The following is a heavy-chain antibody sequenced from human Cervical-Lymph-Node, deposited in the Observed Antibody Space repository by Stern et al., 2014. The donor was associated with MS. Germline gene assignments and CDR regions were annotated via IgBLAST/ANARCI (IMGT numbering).Heavy chain of an antibody. Sequence: EDQLVESGGPLVQPGGSLRLSCAASGSTVNSNYMTWVRQAPGKGLEWVSIFYSAISTYYAESVKGRFSFSIDNSKNTLYLQMNNLRVEDTAMYYCTREMAARRLDPWGQGTLVIVSA. CDR3: TREMAARRLDP. D-gene: IGHD5-24*01. CDR2: FYSAIST. V-gene: IGHV3-66*01. J-gene: IGHJ5*02. CDR1: GSTVNSNY.